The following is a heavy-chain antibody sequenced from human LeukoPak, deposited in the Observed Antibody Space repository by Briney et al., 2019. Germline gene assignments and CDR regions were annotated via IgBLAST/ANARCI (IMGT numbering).Heavy chain of an antibody. CDR1: GFTFSSYW. J-gene: IGHJ6*03. CDR3: ARDQVQLWYYYYYYMDV. Sequence: GGSLRLSCAASGFTFSSYWMTWVRQAPGKGLEWVSSIKQDGSEKYHVNSVKGRFTISRDNAKNSLYLQMDSLRAEDTAVYYCARDQVQLWYYYYYYMDVWGKGTTVTVSS. V-gene: IGHV3-7*01. CDR2: IKQDGSEK. D-gene: IGHD5-18*01.